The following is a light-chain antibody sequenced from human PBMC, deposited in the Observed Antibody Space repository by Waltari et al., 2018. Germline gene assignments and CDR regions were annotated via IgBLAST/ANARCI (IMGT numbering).Light chain of an antibody. J-gene: IGLJ3*02. V-gene: IGLV2-8*01. Sequence: QSALTQPPSASGSPGQLVTISCTGTSSDVGGYNYVSWYQQHPGKAPKLMIFEVSKRPSGVPDRFSGSKSSNTASLTVSGLQADDEAHYYCSSYAGSNNWVFGGGTKLTVL. CDR1: SSDVGGYNY. CDR2: EVS. CDR3: SSYAGSNNWV.